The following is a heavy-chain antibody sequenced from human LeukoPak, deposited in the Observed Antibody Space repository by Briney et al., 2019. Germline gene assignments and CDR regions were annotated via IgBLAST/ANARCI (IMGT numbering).Heavy chain of an antibody. CDR3: ARDPGYIYYYYMDV. CDR1: GGSISSDDYY. V-gene: IGHV4-30-2*01. J-gene: IGHJ6*03. Sequence: PSGTLSLTCTVSGGSISSDDYYWSWIRQPPGRGLEWIGHIYHSGSTYYNLSLKSRVTISVDRSKNQFSLKLSSVTAADTAVYYCARDPGYIYYYYMDVWGKGTTVTVSS. D-gene: IGHD5-18*01. CDR2: IYHSGST.